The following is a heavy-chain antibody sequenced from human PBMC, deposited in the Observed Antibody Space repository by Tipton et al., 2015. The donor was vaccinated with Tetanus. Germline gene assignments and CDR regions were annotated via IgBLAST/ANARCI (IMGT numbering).Heavy chain of an antibody. CDR3: ARGLYDSTDSYRYFDY. D-gene: IGHD3-22*01. Sequence: SLRLSCAASGFTFSSYAMSWVRQAPGKGLEWVSAISGSGGSTYYADSVKDRFTISRDNSKNTLYLQMNSLRAEDTAVYYCARGLYDSTDSYRYFDYWGQGTLVTVSS. V-gene: IGHV3-23*01. CDR2: ISGSGGST. CDR1: GFTFSSYA. J-gene: IGHJ4*02.